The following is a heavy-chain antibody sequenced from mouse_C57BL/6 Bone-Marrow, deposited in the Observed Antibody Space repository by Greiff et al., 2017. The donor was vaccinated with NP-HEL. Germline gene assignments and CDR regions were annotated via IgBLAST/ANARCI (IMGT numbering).Heavy chain of an antibody. D-gene: IGHD2-4*01. J-gene: IGHJ4*01. CDR2: IWRGGST. V-gene: IGHV2-5*01. CDR3: AKNDDYDVSSYYAMDY. Sequence: QVQLQQSGPGLVQPSQSLSITCTVSGFSLTSYGVHWVRQSPGKGLEWLGVIWRGGSTDYNAAFMSRLSITKDNSKSQVFFKMNSLQADDTAIYYCAKNDDYDVSSYYAMDYWGQGTSVTVSS. CDR1: GFSLTSYG.